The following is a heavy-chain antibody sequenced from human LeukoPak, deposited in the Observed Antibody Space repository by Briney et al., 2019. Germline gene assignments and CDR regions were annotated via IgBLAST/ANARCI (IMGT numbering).Heavy chain of an antibody. D-gene: IGHD2-21*02. CDR1: GGSISSSY. CDR3: AREVLYCGGDCSVGAFDL. V-gene: IGHV4-59*01. CDR2: IHNIGGA. Sequence: PSETLSLTCTVSGGSISSSYWSWIRQPPGKGLEWIGNIHNIGGANYNPSLKSRVTISLDNSKNQLSLKLTSVTAADTAFYYCAREVLYCGGDCSVGAFDLWGQGTKVTVSS. J-gene: IGHJ3*01.